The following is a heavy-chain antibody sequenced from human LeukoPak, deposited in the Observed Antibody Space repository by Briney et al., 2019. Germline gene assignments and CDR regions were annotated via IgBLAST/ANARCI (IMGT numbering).Heavy chain of an antibody. Sequence: PSETLSLTCTVSGVSISSGGYYWSWIRQHSGKGLEWIGYIYHTGSTYYNPSLKSRVTISVDTSKNHFSLNLISVTAADTAVYYCARIPNQSKYSIGNYWGQGALVTVSS. CDR2: IYHTGST. CDR3: ARIPNQSKYSIGNY. CDR1: GVSISSGGYY. D-gene: IGHD1-14*01. J-gene: IGHJ4*02. V-gene: IGHV4-31*03.